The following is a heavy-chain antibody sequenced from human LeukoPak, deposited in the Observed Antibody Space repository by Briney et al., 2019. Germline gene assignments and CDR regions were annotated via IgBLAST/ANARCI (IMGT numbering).Heavy chain of an antibody. J-gene: IGHJ3*02. CDR2: IYTSGST. Sequence: SETLSLTCAVYGGSFSGYYWSWIRQPPGKGLEWIGRIYTSGSTNYNPSLKSRVTMSVDTSKNQFSLKLSSVTAADTAVYYCARGRDIVVVPATISDGDAFDIWGQGTMVTVSS. V-gene: IGHV4-59*10. CDR1: GGSFSGYY. D-gene: IGHD2-2*01. CDR3: ARGRDIVVVPATISDGDAFDI.